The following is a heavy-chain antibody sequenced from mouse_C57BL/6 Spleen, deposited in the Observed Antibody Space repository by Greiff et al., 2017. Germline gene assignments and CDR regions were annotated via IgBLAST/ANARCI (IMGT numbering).Heavy chain of an antibody. CDR2: IDPSDSYT. D-gene: IGHD1-1*01. Sequence: QVQLQQPGAELVMPGASVKLSCKASGYTFTSYWMHWVKQRPGQGLEWIGEIDPSDSYTNYNQKFKGKSTLTVDKSSSPAYMQLSSLTSEDSAVYYCASFTTVVPPYAMDYWGQGTSVTVSS. CDR3: ASFTTVVPPYAMDY. J-gene: IGHJ4*01. V-gene: IGHV1-69*01. CDR1: GYTFTSYW.